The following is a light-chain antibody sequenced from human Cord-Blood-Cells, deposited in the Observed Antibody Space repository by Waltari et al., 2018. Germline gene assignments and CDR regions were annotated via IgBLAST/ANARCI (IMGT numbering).Light chain of an antibody. CDR1: SLRSYY. CDR2: GKN. CDR3: NSRDSSGNHVV. V-gene: IGLV3-19*01. Sequence: SSELTQDPAVSVALGQTVRITCPGDSLRSYYASRYQQKPGQAPVLVIYGKNNRPSGSPDRFSGSSSGNTASLTITGAQAEDEADYYCNSRDSSGNHVVFGGGTKLTVL. J-gene: IGLJ2*01.